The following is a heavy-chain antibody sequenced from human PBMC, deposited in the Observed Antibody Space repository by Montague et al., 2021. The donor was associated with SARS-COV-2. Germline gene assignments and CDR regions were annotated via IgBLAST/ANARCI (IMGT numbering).Heavy chain of an antibody. CDR2: INQDESAK. Sequence: SLSLSASGFPFSSFWMTWVRQAPGKGLEWVANINQDESAKNYADSVKGRFTISRDNAKNSLYLQMNSLRAEDTALYYCARVYIRGSSPTSGMDVWGQGTTVTVSS. CDR1: GFPFSSFW. CDR3: ARVYIRGSSPTSGMDV. J-gene: IGHJ6*02. D-gene: IGHD6-13*01. V-gene: IGHV3-7*01.